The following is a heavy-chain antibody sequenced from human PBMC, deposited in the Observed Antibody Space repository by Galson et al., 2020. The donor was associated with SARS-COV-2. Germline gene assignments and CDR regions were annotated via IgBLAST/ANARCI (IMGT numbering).Heavy chain of an antibody. J-gene: IGHJ4*02. Sequence: GGSLRLSCAASGFTFNNYAIHWVRQAPGKGLEWVAVISFDGHNKHYADSVKGRFTISRDNSKSSLNLQMNSLRAEDTAMYYCARDMYYYDSNMLGPWGLTDLDYWGQGTLVTVSS. CDR2: ISFDGHNK. CDR3: ARDMYYYDSNMLGPWGLTDLDY. CDR1: GFTFNNYA. D-gene: IGHD3-22*01. V-gene: IGHV3-30*04.